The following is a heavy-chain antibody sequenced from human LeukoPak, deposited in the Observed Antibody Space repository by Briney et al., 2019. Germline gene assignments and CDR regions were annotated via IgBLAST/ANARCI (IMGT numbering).Heavy chain of an antibody. Sequence: SQTLSLTCAVSGGSISSGGYYWSWIRQHPGKGLEWIGYIYYSGSTYYNPSLKSRVTISVDTSKNQFSLKLSSVTAADTAVYYCARDGVVPAAMSGWYFDLWGRGTLVTVSS. D-gene: IGHD2-2*01. CDR2: IYYSGST. J-gene: IGHJ2*01. V-gene: IGHV4-31*11. CDR1: GGSISSGGYY. CDR3: ARDGVVPAAMSGWYFDL.